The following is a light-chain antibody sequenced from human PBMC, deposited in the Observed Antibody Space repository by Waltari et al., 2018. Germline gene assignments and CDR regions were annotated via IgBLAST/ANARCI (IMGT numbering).Light chain of an antibody. J-gene: IGLJ1*01. CDR2: QDT. Sequence: SYELTQPPSVSVSPGQTASITCSGDKLEKKYVCWYQQKPGQSPVVVNYQDTRRPSGIPERFSGTNSGTTATRTISGTQTTDEADYYCQAWDSSAGVFGTGTKVTVL. CDR1: KLEKKY. V-gene: IGLV3-1*01. CDR3: QAWDSSAGV.